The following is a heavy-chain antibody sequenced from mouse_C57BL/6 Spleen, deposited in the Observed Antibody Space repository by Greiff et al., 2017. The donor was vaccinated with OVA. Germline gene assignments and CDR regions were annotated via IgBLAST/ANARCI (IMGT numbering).Heavy chain of an antibody. Sequence: QVQLKQPGAELVKPGASVKLSCKASGYTFTSYWMQWVKQRPGQGLEWIGEIDPSDSYTNYNQKFKGKATLTVDTSSSTAYMQLSSLTSEDSAVYYCASRPIGLSPWGQGTLVTVSA. D-gene: IGHD2-14*01. V-gene: IGHV1-50*01. CDR3: ASRPIGLSP. J-gene: IGHJ3*01. CDR2: IDPSDSYT. CDR1: GYTFTSYW.